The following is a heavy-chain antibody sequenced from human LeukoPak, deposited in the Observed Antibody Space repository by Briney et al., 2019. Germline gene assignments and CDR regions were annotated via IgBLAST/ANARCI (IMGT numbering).Heavy chain of an antibody. D-gene: IGHD3-22*01. V-gene: IGHV4-39*01. CDR3: ARLGGITMIVGGGNYFDY. CDR2: IYYSGST. J-gene: IGHJ4*02. CDR1: GGSISSSSYY. Sequence: PSETLSLTCSVAGGSISSSSYYWGWIRQPPEKGLEWIGTIYYSGSTYYNSSLKSRVTISVDTSKNQFSLQLSSVTAADTAVYYCARLGGITMIVGGGNYFDYWGQGTLVTVSS.